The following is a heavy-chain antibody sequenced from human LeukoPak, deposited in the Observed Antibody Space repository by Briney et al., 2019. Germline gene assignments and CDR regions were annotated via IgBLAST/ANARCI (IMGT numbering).Heavy chain of an antibody. D-gene: IGHD3-3*01. CDR1: GFTFSSYA. CDR2: ISGSGGST. V-gene: IGHV3-23*01. Sequence: GGSLRLSCAGSGFTFSSYAMSWVRQAPGKGLEGVSAISGSGGSTYYADSVKGRFTISRDNSKNTLYLQMNSLRAEDTAVYYCAKDTILSGYFDYWGQGTLVTVSS. J-gene: IGHJ4*02. CDR3: AKDTILSGYFDY.